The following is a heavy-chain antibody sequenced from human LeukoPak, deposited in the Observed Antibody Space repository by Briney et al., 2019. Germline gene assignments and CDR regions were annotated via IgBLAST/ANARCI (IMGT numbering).Heavy chain of an antibody. J-gene: IGHJ4*02. CDR3: ARDRFKVRGVLGY. CDR1: GXTFSSYW. CDR2: IKQDGSEK. D-gene: IGHD3-10*01. V-gene: IGHV3-7*04. Sequence: GGSLRLSCAASGXTFSSYWMSWVRQAPGKGLEWVANIKQDGSEKYYVDSVKGRFTISRDNAKNSLYLQMNSLRAEDTAVYYCARDRFKVRGVLGYWGQGTLVTVSS.